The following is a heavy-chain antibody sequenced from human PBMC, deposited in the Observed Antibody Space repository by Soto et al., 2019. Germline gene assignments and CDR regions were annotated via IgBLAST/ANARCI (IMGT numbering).Heavy chain of an antibody. V-gene: IGHV4-31*03. CDR2: IYYSGST. J-gene: IGHJ5*02. D-gene: IGHD6-13*01. Sequence: QVQLQESGPGLVKPSQTLSLTCTVSGGSISSGGYYWSWIRQHPGKGLEWIGYIYYSGSTYYNPSLKNRVTISVDTSKNQFSLKLSSVTAADTAVYYCARDVKSGQQPAGWFDPWGQGTLVTVSS. CDR1: GGSISSGGYY. CDR3: ARDVKSGQQPAGWFDP.